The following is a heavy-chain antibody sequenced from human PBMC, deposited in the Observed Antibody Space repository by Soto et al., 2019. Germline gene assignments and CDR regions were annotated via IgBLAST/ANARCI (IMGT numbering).Heavy chain of an antibody. CDR2: IYHSGST. J-gene: IGHJ6*02. V-gene: IGHV4-39*01. Sequence: PSETLSLTCTVSGGSISSSSYYWGWIRQPPGKGLEWIGSIYHSGSTYYNPSLKSRVTISVDTSKNQFSLKLSSLTAADTAVYYCACIFSGGYGYGFYYYGMDVWGQGTTVT. CDR3: ACIFSGGYGYGFYYYGMDV. D-gene: IGHD5-18*01. CDR1: GGSISSSSYY.